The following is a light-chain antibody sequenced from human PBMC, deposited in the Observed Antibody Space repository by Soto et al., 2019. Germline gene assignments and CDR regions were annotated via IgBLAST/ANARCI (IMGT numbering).Light chain of an antibody. CDR2: GAS. V-gene: IGKV3-20*01. Sequence: EIVSTQSPGTLSLSPGERATLSCRASQSVSSSYLAWYQQKPGQAPRLLIYGASSSATGIPDRFSGSGSGTDFTLTISRLEPEDFAVYYCQQYVSSPWTFGQGTKVEIK. J-gene: IGKJ1*01. CDR1: QSVSSSY. CDR3: QQYVSSPWT.